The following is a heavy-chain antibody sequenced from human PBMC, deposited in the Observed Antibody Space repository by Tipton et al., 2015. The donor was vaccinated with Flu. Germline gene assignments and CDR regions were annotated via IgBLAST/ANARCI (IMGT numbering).Heavy chain of an antibody. V-gene: IGHV4-34*01. D-gene: IGHD5-18*01. CDR1: GGSFSGYY. CDR2: INDGGST. J-gene: IGHJ4*02. Sequence: TLSLTCAVYGGSFSGYYWTWIRQPPGKGLEWIGEINDGGSTNYNPSLKSRVTISVDTSKNQFSLKLSSLTAADTAVYYCAKRGYCYGNGYWGQGTLVTVSS. CDR3: AKRGYCYGNGY.